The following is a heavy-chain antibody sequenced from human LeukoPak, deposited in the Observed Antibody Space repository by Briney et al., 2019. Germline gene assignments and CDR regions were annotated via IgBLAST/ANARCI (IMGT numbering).Heavy chain of an antibody. CDR3: ARAEDYYDRMRAFDI. D-gene: IGHD3-22*01. CDR1: GGSISSGGYS. V-gene: IGHV4-30-2*01. CDR2: IYHSGST. J-gene: IGHJ3*02. Sequence: PSETLSLTCAVSGGSISSGGYSWSWIRQPPGKGLEWIGYIYHSGSTYYNPSLKSRVTISVDRSKNQFSLKLSSVTAADTVVYYCARAEDYYDRMRAFDIWGQGTMVTVSS.